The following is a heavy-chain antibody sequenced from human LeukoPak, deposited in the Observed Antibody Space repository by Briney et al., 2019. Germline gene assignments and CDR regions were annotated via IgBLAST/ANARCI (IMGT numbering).Heavy chain of an antibody. V-gene: IGHV3-23*01. Sequence: GGSLRLSCAASGFTFSSYAMSWVRQAPGKGLEWISGISGSGGSTYFADSVKGRFTISRDNSKNTLYLQMNSLRAEDTAIYYCAKTRQQLVVARPYYFDYWGQGTLVTVSS. CDR3: AKTRQQLVVARPYYFDY. CDR2: ISGSGGST. J-gene: IGHJ4*02. D-gene: IGHD6-13*01. CDR1: GFTFSSYA.